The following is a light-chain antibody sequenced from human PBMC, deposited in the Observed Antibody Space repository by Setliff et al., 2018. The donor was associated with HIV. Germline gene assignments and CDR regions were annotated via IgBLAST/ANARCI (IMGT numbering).Light chain of an antibody. CDR2: DVD. V-gene: IGLV2-11*01. CDR3: CSYAGSPYV. J-gene: IGLJ1*01. Sequence: QSVLTQPRSVSGSPGQSVTFSCTGSSSDVGGYNFVSWYQQHPDKAPRLIIYDVDKRPSGVPKRFSGSKSGDTASLTISDLQAEDEADYYCCSYAGSPYVFGSGTKVTVL. CDR1: SSDVGGYNF.